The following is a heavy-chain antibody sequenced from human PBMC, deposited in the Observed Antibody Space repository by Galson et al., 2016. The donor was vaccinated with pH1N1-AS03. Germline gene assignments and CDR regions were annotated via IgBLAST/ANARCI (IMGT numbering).Heavy chain of an antibody. J-gene: IGHJ6*03. CDR1: GFSFSASW. CDR3: ARDSDYMDV. Sequence: SLRLSCAASGFSFSASWMSWVRQAPGRGLEWVASVRQDGSEKYYVDSVKGRFTISRDNGKNSVYLQMNSLRAEDTAVYFCARDSDYMDVWGKGTTVTVSS. V-gene: IGHV3-7*01. CDR2: VRQDGSEK.